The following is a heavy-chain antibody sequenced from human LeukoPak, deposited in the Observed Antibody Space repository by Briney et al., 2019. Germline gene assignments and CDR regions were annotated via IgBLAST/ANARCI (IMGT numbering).Heavy chain of an antibody. V-gene: IGHV3-30-3*01. CDR2: ISYDGSNK. Sequence: GRSLRLSCAASGFTFSSYAMHWVRQAPGKGLEWVAVISYDGSNKYYADSVKGRFTISRDNSKNTLYLQMNSLRAEDTAVYYCARDFGQYSSSWYDYWGQGTLVTVSS. CDR1: GFTFSSYA. D-gene: IGHD6-13*01. CDR3: ARDFGQYSSSWYDY. J-gene: IGHJ4*02.